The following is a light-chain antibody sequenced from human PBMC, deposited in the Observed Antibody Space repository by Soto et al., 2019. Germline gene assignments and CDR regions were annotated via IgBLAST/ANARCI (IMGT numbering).Light chain of an antibody. CDR3: QQSYGSPRT. J-gene: IGKJ2*01. V-gene: IGKV1-39*01. CDR1: QSITTY. Sequence: DIQMTQSPSSLSASAGDRVTITCRASQSITTYLNWYQQKPGKAPNLLVSAASNLQSGVPSRFSGSGSGTYFTLTISSLQPEDSATYHCQQSYGSPRTFGQGTKLEI. CDR2: AAS.